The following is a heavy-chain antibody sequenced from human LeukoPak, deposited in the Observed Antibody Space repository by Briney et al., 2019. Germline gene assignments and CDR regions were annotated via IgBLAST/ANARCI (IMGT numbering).Heavy chain of an antibody. Sequence: PSETLSLTCTVSGGSISGRGYYWGWIRQPPGKGLEWIGSMNYGGSTYYNPSLKSRVTISVDTSKNQVSLKLSSVTAADTAVYYCAPLPAAMKGHGWFDPWGQGTLVTVSS. V-gene: IGHV4-39*01. D-gene: IGHD2-2*01. CDR1: GGSISGRGYY. J-gene: IGHJ5*02. CDR3: APLPAAMKGHGWFDP. CDR2: MNYGGST.